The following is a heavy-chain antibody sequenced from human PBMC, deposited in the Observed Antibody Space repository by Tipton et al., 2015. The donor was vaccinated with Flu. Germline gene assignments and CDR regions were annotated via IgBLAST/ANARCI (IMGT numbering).Heavy chain of an antibody. CDR1: GGSISSSNW. Sequence: GLVKPSGTLSLTCAVSGGSISSSNWWSWVRQPPGKGLEWIGEIYHSGSTNYNPSLKRRVTISVDKSKNQFSLKLSSVTAADTAVYYCARDPRPIWEVGYYYYYGMGVWGQGTTVTVSS. D-gene: IGHD7-27*01. V-gene: IGHV4-4*02. CDR3: ARDPRPIWEVGYYYYYGMGV. CDR2: IYHSGST. J-gene: IGHJ6*02.